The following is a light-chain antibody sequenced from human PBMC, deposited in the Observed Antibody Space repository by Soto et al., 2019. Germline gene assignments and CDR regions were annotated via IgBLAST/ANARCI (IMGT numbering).Light chain of an antibody. CDR2: RAS. V-gene: IGKV3-15*01. CDR3: RQYNSWPLT. Sequence: EVVMTQSPATLSVSPGERATLSCRASQIVFSKFAWYQQKPGQPPRLLILRASTRATGVPARFSGSGSLTEYSLTISSLQSEDFAGYYCRQYNSWPLTFGGGTKVEI. J-gene: IGKJ4*01. CDR1: QIVFSK.